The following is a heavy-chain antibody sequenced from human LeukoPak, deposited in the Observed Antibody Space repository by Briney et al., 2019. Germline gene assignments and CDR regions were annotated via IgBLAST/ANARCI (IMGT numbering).Heavy chain of an antibody. D-gene: IGHD6-13*01. Sequence: NPGGSLRLSCAASGFTFSSYSMNWVRQAPGKGLEWVSSISSSSSYIYYADSVKGRFTISRDNAKNSLYLQMNSLRAEDTAVYYYAREGYLSGAFDIWGQGTMVTVSS. CDR1: GFTFSSYS. J-gene: IGHJ3*02. V-gene: IGHV3-21*01. CDR3: AREGYLSGAFDI. CDR2: ISSSSSYI.